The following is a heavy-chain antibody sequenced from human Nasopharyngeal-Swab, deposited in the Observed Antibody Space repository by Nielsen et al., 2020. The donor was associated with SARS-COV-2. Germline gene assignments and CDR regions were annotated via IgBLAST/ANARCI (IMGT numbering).Heavy chain of an antibody. V-gene: IGHV4-30-2*01. Sequence: LRLSCAVYGGSFSGYYWSWIRQPPGKGLEWIGYIYHSGSTYYNPSLKSRVTISVDRSKNQFSLKLSSVTAADTAVYYCASGPRGYSAFDIWGQGTMVTVSS. J-gene: IGHJ3*02. CDR3: ASGPRGYSAFDI. D-gene: IGHD5-12*01. CDR2: IYHSGST. CDR1: GGSFSGYY.